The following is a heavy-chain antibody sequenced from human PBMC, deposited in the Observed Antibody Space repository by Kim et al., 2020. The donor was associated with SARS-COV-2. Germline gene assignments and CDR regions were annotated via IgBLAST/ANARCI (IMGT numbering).Heavy chain of an antibody. CDR2: ISGDGGST. CDR3: AKDGYCSGGSCYGYSGSLMVRHYYYGMDV. Sequence: GGSLRLSCAASGFTFDDYAMHWVRQAPGKGLEWVSLISGDGGSTYYADSVKGRFTISRDNSKNSLYLQMNSLRTEDTALYYCAKDGYCSGGSCYGYSGSLMVRHYYYGMDVWGQGTTVTVSS. CDR1: GFTFDDYA. V-gene: IGHV3-43*02. J-gene: IGHJ6*02. D-gene: IGHD2-15*01.